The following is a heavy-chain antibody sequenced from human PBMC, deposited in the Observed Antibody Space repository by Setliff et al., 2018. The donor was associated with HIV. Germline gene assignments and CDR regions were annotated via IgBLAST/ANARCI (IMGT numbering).Heavy chain of an antibody. J-gene: IGHJ6*03. D-gene: IGHD3-10*01. Sequence: HPGGSRRLSCAASGFTFSSYGMHWVRQAPGKGLEWVAVIWYDGSNKYYADSVKGRFTISRDNSKNTLYLQMNSLRAEDTAVYYCAKDSSYYYGSGSYPYTRGVGYYYYYYMDVWGKGTTVTVSS. CDR3: AKDSSYYYGSGSYPYTRGVGYYYYYYMDV. CDR2: IWYDGSNK. CDR1: GFTFSSYG. V-gene: IGHV3-30*02.